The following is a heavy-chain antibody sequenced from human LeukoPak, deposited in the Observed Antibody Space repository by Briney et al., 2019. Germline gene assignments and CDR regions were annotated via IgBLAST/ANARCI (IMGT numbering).Heavy chain of an antibody. D-gene: IGHD3-3*01. CDR3: ARERRITIFGVVLMGAFDI. CDR1: GGSISSYY. CDR2: IYTSGST. V-gene: IGHV4-4*07. Sequence: SETLSLTCTASGGSISSYYWSWIRQPAGKGLEWIGRIYTSGSTNYNPSLKSRVTMSADTSKNQFSLKLSSVTAADTAVYYCARERRITIFGVVLMGAFDIWGQGTMVTVSS. J-gene: IGHJ3*02.